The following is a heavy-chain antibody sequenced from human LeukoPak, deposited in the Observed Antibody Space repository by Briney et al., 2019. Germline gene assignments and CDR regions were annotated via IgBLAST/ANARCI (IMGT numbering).Heavy chain of an antibody. CDR3: ARSSYCGGDCYSWYFDY. CDR1: GYTFTGYY. Sequence: ASVKVSCKASGYTFTGYYMHWVRQAPGQGLEWMGWINPNSGGTNYAQKFQGWVTMTRDTSISTAYMELSRLRSDDTAVYYCARSSYCGGDCYSWYFDYWGQGTLVTVSS. D-gene: IGHD2-21*02. J-gene: IGHJ4*02. CDR2: INPNSGGT. V-gene: IGHV1-2*04.